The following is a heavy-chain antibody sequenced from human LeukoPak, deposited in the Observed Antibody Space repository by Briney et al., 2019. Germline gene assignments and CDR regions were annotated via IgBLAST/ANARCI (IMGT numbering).Heavy chain of an antibody. CDR2: IYYSGST. CDR3: ARGSYFDWAEFDY. D-gene: IGHD3-9*01. J-gene: IGHJ4*02. Sequence: SETLSLTCTVSGSSISSYYWSWIRQPPGKGLEWIGYIYYSGSTNYNPSLKSRVTISVDTSKNQFSLKLSSVTAADTAVYYCARGSYFDWAEFDYWGQGTLVTVSS. CDR1: GSSISSYY. V-gene: IGHV4-59*01.